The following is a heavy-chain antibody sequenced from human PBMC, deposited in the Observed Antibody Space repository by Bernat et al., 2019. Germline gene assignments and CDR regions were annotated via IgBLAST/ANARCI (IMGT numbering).Heavy chain of an antibody. D-gene: IGHD3-3*01. CDR1: GFTFSGSA. V-gene: IGHV3-73*01. CDR3: TRPDYDFWSGYYIDY. J-gene: IGHJ4*02. Sequence: VQLVESGGGVVQPGGSLKLSCAASGFTFSGSAMHWVRQASGKGLEWVGRIRSKANSYATAYAASVKGRFTISRDDSKNTAYLQMNSLKTEDTAVYYCTRPDYDFWSGYYIDYWGQGTLVTVSS. CDR2: IRSKANSYAT.